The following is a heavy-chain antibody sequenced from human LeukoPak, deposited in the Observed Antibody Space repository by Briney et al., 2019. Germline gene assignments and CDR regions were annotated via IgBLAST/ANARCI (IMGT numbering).Heavy chain of an antibody. J-gene: IGHJ4*02. CDR3: ARGDGYYTDIDY. Sequence: SETLSPTCTVSGGSISSYYWSWILQPPGKGLEWIGYIYYSGSTNYNPSLKSRVTISVDTSRNQFFLKLNSVTAADTAVYYCARGDGYYTDIDYWGQGALVTVSS. D-gene: IGHD3-3*01. CDR1: GGSISSYY. V-gene: IGHV4-59*01. CDR2: IYYSGST.